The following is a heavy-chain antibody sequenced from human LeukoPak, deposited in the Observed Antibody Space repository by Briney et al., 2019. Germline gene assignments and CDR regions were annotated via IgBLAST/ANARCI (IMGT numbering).Heavy chain of an antibody. CDR3: ARGTRYYYYYYGMDV. Sequence: GGSLRLSCAASGFTFSSYWMSWVRQAPGKGLEWVANIKQDGSEKYYVDSVKGRFTISRDNAKNSLYPQMNSLRAEDTAVYYCARGTRYYYYYYGMDVWGQGTTVTVSS. CDR1: GFTFSSYW. V-gene: IGHV3-7*01. CDR2: IKQDGSEK. D-gene: IGHD1-14*01. J-gene: IGHJ6*02.